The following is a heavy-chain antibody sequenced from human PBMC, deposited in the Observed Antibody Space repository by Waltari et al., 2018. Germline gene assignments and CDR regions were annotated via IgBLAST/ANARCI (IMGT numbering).Heavy chain of an antibody. J-gene: IGHJ4*02. V-gene: IGHV3-48*04. Sequence: EVQLVASGGGLVQPGGSLRLSCAASGFTFSSYSLTWVRPAPGKGREWGSYVRSRSSTIYYADSGKGRFTISRDNAKNSLYLQRNSLRAEDTAVYYCASLPGYSSSWRYYFDDWGQGTLVTVSS. CDR3: ASLPGYSSSWRYYFDD. CDR1: GFTFSSYS. CDR2: VRSRSSTI. D-gene: IGHD6-13*01.